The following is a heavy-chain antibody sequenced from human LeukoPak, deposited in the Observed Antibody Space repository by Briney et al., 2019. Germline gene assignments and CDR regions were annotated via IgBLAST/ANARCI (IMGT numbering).Heavy chain of an antibody. CDR3: ASGGKQTNWGNY. J-gene: IGHJ4*02. D-gene: IGHD7-27*01. CDR1: GFTFSSYA. CDR2: ITSDSSTM. V-gene: IGHV3-48*01. Sequence: GSLRLSCAAAGFTFSSYAVSWGRQTPGQGLEGVSYITSDSSTMFYADSVKGRFTASRDNAENSMYLQMNSLRAEHTAVYYCASGGKQTNWGNYWGQGTLVTVSS.